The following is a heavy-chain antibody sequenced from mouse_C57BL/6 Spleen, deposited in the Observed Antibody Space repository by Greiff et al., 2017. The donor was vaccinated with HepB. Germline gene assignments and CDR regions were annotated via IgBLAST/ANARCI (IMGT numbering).Heavy chain of an antibody. D-gene: IGHD2-3*01. Sequence: QVQLQQPGTELVKPGASVKLTCKASGYTFTSYWMHWVKQRPGQGLEWIGNINPSNGGTNYNEKFKSKATLTVDKSSSTAYMQLSSLTSEDSAVYYCAREIYDGYYWFAYWGQGTLVTVSA. J-gene: IGHJ3*01. CDR1: GYTFTSYW. V-gene: IGHV1-53*01. CDR3: AREIYDGYYWFAY. CDR2: INPSNGGT.